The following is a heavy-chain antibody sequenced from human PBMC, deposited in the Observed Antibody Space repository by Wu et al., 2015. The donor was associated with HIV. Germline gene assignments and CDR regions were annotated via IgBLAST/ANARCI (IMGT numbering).Heavy chain of an antibody. CDR3: ARVQTGTSDHSLYHYMDV. D-gene: IGHD3-10*01. J-gene: IGHJ6*03. CDR1: GFTFTSFG. V-gene: IGHV1-18*01. CDR2: ISAYNGYT. Sequence: QVQLVQSGPEVKKPGASVKVSCKASGFTFTSFGISWLRRAPGQGLEWMGWISAYNGYTDYAQKFQGRVSVTTLISTNTVYMELRSLRSDDTAVYYCARVQTGTSDHSLYHYMDVWGKGTPVIVSS.